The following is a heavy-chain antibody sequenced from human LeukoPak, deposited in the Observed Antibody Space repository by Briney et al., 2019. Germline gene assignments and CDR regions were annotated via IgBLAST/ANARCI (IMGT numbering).Heavy chain of an antibody. CDR2: LSWNSGDI. D-gene: IGHD3-22*01. CDR1: GFTFHDYP. J-gene: IGHJ4*02. CDR3: AKEGGSGYSKAYFDY. V-gene: IGHV3-9*01. Sequence: RTGGSLRLSCAASGFTFHDYPMHWVRQAPGKGLEWVSGLSWNSGDIGYADSVKGRFTVSRDNAKNSLYLLMSSLRAEDSALYYCAKEGGSGYSKAYFDYWGQGALVTVSS.